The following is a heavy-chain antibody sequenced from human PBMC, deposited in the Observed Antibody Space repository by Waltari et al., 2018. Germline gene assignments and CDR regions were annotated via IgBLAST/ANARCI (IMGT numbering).Heavy chain of an antibody. D-gene: IGHD6-13*01. CDR2: IWYDGSNK. CDR3: AKGQSSWHQN. J-gene: IGHJ4*02. Sequence: QVQLVESGGGVVQPGRSLRLSCAASGFTFSSYGMHWVRQAPGKGLEVVAVIWYDGSNKYYADSVKGRFTISRDNSKNTLYLQMNSLRAEDTAVYYCAKGQSSWHQNWGQGTLVTVSS. V-gene: IGHV3-30*18. CDR1: GFTFSSYG.